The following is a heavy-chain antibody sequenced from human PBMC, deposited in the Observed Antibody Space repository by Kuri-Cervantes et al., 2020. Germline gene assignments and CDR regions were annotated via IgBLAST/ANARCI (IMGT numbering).Heavy chain of an antibody. D-gene: IGHD3-22*01. CDR3: AKWLAHSFDSSGFYSD. V-gene: IGHV3-23*01. J-gene: IGHJ1*01. Sequence: LSLTCAASGFTFSSYAMTWVRQAPGKGLEWVSGINNSGDVTHYADSVKGRFTISRDNSKNTLYLQMNSLRVDDTAVYFCAKWLAHSFDSSGFYSDWGQGTLVPSPQ. CDR2: INNSGDVT. CDR1: GFTFSSYA.